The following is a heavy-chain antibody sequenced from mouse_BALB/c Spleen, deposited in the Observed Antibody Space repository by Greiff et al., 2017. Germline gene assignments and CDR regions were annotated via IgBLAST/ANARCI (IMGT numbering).Heavy chain of an antibody. V-gene: IGHV1-54*01. J-gene: IGHJ4*01. CDR1: GYAFTNYL. CDR3: ARSYYGSSYDAMDY. D-gene: IGHD1-1*01. CDR2: INPGSGGT. Sequence: VQLHQSGAELVRPGTSVKVSCKASGYAFTNYLIEWVKQRPGQGLEWIGVINPGSGGTNYNEKFKGKATLTADKSSSTAYMQLSSLTSDDSAVYFCARSYYGSSYDAMDYWGQGTSVTVSS.